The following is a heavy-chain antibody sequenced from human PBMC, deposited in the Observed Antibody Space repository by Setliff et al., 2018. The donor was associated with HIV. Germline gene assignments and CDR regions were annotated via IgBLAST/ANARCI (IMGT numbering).Heavy chain of an antibody. Sequence: SETLSLTCTVSGGSISRYYWSWIRQPPGKGLEWIGYIYYSGSTNYNPSLESRVTISVDTSKNQFSLKLTSVTAADTAVYYCARVNYDSTGYYYYYYMDVWGKGTTVTVSS. CDR2: IYYSGST. CDR1: GGSISRYY. V-gene: IGHV4-59*01. CDR3: ARVNYDSTGYYYYYYMDV. J-gene: IGHJ6*03. D-gene: IGHD3-22*01.